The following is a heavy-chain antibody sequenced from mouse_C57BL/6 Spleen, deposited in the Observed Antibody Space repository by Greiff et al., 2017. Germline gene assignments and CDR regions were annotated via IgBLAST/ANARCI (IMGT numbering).Heavy chain of an antibody. D-gene: IGHD2-4*01. Sequence: QVQLQQPGAELVKPGASVKLSCKASGYTFTSYWMHWVKQRPGQGLEWIGMIHPNSGSTNYNEKFKSKATLTVDKSSSTAYMQLSSLTSEDSAVYYCARGRSDYDVGYAMDYGGQGTSVTVSS. CDR3: ARGRSDYDVGYAMDY. J-gene: IGHJ4*01. V-gene: IGHV1-64*01. CDR1: GYTFTSYW. CDR2: IHPNSGST.